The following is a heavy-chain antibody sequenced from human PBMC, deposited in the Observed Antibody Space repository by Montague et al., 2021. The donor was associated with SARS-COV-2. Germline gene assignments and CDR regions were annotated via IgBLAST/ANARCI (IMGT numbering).Heavy chain of an antibody. CDR3: ARPGSVSGWFYFDD. V-gene: IGHV4-39*02. Sequence: SETLSLTCIVSGESIDRDTYYWGWVRQSPGKGLEWIGSLSSSGSTYYNPSLRSRVTISMDTSKNHFSLKANSVTATDTAVYFCARPGSVSGWFYFDDWGQGTLVSVSS. CDR2: LSSSGST. CDR1: GESIDRDTYY. D-gene: IGHD6-19*01. J-gene: IGHJ4*02.